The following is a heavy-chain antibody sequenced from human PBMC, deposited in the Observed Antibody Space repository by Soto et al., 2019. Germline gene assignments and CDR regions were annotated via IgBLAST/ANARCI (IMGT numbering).Heavy chain of an antibody. Sequence: GGSLRLSCAASGFTVDDYAMHWVRQAPGKGLEWVSGISWNSGSIGYADSVKGRFTISRDNAKNSLYLPMNSLRAEDTAVYYCAKDHYYGSGSYDYWGQGTLVTVSS. CDR1: GFTVDDYA. CDR3: AKDHYYGSGSYDY. V-gene: IGHV3-9*01. D-gene: IGHD3-10*01. J-gene: IGHJ4*02. CDR2: ISWNSGSI.